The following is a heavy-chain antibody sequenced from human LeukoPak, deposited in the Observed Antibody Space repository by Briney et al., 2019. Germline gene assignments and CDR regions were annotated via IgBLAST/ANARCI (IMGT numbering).Heavy chain of an antibody. CDR3: ARERDSSGWYEGFDY. V-gene: IGHV3-30-3*01. D-gene: IGHD6-19*01. Sequence: PGGSLRLSCAASGFTFSSSAMHWVRQAPDKGLEWVAVISYDGSNKYYADSVKGRFTISRDNSKNTLYLQMNSLRADDTAVYYCARERDSSGWYEGFDYWGQGTLVTLSS. J-gene: IGHJ4*02. CDR1: GFTFSSSA. CDR2: ISYDGSNK.